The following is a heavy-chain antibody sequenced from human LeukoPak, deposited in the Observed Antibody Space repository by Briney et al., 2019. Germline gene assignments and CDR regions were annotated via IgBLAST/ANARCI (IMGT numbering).Heavy chain of an antibody. CDR2: INHSGST. V-gene: IGHV4-34*01. Sequence: SETLSLTCAVYGGSFSGYYWSWIRQPPGKGLEWIGEINHSGSTNYNPSLKSRVTISVDTSKNQFSLKLSSVTAADTAVYYCARHSWSRNRYYFDYWGQGTLVTVSS. CDR3: ARHSWSRNRYYFDY. CDR1: GGSFSGYY. D-gene: IGHD1-14*01. J-gene: IGHJ4*02.